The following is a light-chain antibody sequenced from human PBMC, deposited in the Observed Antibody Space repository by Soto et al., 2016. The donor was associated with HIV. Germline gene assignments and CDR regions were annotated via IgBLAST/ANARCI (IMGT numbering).Light chain of an antibody. CDR1: NIGSKS. CDR3: QVWDSSTNHVV. Sequence: SYELTQSPSVSVAPGKTARIACGGNNIGSKSVHWYQQKPGQAPVLVVYDDSDRPSGIPERFSGSNSGNSATLTISRVEAGDEADCLCQVWDSSTNHVVFGGGTKLTVL. J-gene: IGLJ2*01. CDR2: DDS. V-gene: IGLV3-21*03.